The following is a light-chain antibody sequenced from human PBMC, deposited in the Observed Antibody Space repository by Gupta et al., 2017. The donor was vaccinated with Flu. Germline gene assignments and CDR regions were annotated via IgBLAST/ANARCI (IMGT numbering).Light chain of an antibody. V-gene: IGKV4-1*01. CDR2: WAS. Sequence: DIVMTQSPASLAVSLCERATINCKSSQSVLYSSNNKNYLSWYQQKPGQPPKLLIYWASTRESGVPDRFSGSGSGTDFTLTISSLQAEDVAVYYCQQYYSTPWTFGQGTKVEIK. J-gene: IGKJ1*01. CDR1: QSVLYSSNNKNY. CDR3: QQYYSTPWT.